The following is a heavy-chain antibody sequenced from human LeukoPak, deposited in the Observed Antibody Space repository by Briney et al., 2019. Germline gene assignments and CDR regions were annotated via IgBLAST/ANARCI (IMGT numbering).Heavy chain of an antibody. D-gene: IGHD6-19*01. J-gene: IGHJ4*02. V-gene: IGHV3-43*02. CDR1: GFMFHDYA. CDR2: ISGDGGST. Sequence: PGGSLRLSCAAPGFMFHDYAIHWVRQAPGKGLEWVSLISGDGGSTFYADSVKGRFTISRDNSKNSLYLQMSSLRGEDTALYYCARESESSGWYDYWGQGTLVTVSS. CDR3: ARESESSGWYDY.